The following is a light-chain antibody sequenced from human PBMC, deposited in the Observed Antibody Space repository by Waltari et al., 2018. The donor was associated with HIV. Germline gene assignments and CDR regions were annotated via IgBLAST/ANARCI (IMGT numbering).Light chain of an antibody. V-gene: IGLV2-18*02. CDR3: SSYTTRTTHV. CDR1: SSDVGNYDR. J-gene: IGLJ1*01. CDR2: EVN. Sequence: QSALTQPPSVSGSPGQSVTISCTGTSSDVGNYDRVSWYQGSPGPAPKLILYEVNNRPSGVPDRFSGSKSGHTASLTISGLQPEDESHYYCSSYTTRTTHVFGTGTKVTVL.